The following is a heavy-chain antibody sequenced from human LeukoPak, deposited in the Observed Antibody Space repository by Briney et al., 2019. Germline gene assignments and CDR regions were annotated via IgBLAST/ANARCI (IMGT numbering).Heavy chain of an antibody. D-gene: IGHD3-9*01. Sequence: PGRSLRLSCAASGFTFSSYGMHWVRQAPGKGLEWVAVISYDGSNKYYADSVKGRFTISRDNSKNTLYLQMNSLRAEDTAVYYCAKALYYDILTGYSLDYWGQGTLVTVSS. CDR1: GFTFSSYG. V-gene: IGHV3-30*18. J-gene: IGHJ4*02. CDR3: AKALYYDILTGYSLDY. CDR2: ISYDGSNK.